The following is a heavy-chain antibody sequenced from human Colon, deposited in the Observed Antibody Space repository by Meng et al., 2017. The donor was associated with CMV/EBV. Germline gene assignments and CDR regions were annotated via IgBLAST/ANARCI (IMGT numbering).Heavy chain of an antibody. CDR2: IDPDGRDT. Sequence: GESLKISCAASGFAFSSYWMHWVRQSPGKGLVWVSRIDPDGRDTKYADSVKGRFTISRDNAKNILHLEMTSLRGEDSAVYYCGRVGDSSTARGAFDIWGQGTVVTVSS. J-gene: IGHJ3*02. V-gene: IGHV3-74*01. CDR1: GFAFSSYW. D-gene: IGHD6-13*01. CDR3: GRVGDSSTARGAFDI.